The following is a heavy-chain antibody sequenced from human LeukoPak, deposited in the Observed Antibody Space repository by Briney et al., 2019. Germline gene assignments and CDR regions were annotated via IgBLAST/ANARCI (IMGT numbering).Heavy chain of an antibody. CDR1: GFTFSSYG. Sequence: PGGSLRLSCAASGFTFSSYGMHWVRQAPGKGLEWVAFIRYDGSNKYYADSVKGRFTISRDNSKNTLCLQMNSLRAEDTAVYYCARGYSYVAGFDYWGQGTLVTVSS. CDR3: ARGYSYVAGFDY. CDR2: IRYDGSNK. V-gene: IGHV3-30*02. D-gene: IGHD5-18*01. J-gene: IGHJ4*02.